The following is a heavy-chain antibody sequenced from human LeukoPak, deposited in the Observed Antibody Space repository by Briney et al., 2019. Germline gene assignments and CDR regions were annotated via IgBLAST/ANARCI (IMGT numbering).Heavy chain of an antibody. CDR2: ISGNGNDK. J-gene: IGHJ4*02. V-gene: IGHV3-11*04. CDR1: GFTLSDYY. Sequence: GGSPRLSCAAPGFTLSDYYMTRIRPAPGEGVGGGSYISGNGNDKYYADSVKGRFTISRDNAKNSLYLQMNSLRVEDTAVYYCANSQSSVAGILGCWGQGTLVTVSS. CDR3: ANSQSSVAGILGC. D-gene: IGHD6-19*01.